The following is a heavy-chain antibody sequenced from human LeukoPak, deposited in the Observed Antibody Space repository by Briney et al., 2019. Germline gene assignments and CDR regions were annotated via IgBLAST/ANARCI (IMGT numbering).Heavy chain of an antibody. V-gene: IGHV1-58*02. D-gene: IGHD2-2*02. CDR2: IVVGSGNT. CDR3: ARAQGSYCSSTSCYRGPDY. Sequence: SVKVSCKASGFTFTSSAMQWVRQARGQRLEWIGWIVVGSGNTNYAQKFQERVTITRDMSTSTAYMELSSLRSEDTAVYYCARAQGSYCSSTSCYRGPDYWGQGTLVTVSS. CDR1: GFTFTSSA. J-gene: IGHJ4*02.